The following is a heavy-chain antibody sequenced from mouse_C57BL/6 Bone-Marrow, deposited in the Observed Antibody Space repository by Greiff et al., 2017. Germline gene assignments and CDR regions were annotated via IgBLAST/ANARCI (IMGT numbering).Heavy chain of an antibody. J-gene: IGHJ3*01. V-gene: IGHV1-15*01. CDR3: TRRGYDFWFAG. Sequence: VQLQQSGAELVRPGASVTLSCKASGYTFPDYEMHWVKQTPVHGLEWIGAIDPETGGTAYNQKFKGKAILTADKSSSTAYMELRSLTSEDSAVYYCTRRGYDFWFAGWGQGTLVTVSA. CDR1: GYTFPDYE. CDR2: IDPETGGT. D-gene: IGHD2-2*01.